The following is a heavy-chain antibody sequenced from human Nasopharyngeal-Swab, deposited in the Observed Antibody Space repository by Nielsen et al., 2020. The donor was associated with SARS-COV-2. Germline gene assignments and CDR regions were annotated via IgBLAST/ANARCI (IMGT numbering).Heavy chain of an antibody. CDR2: IYWDDDK. Sequence: SGPTLAKPTQTLTLTCTFSGFSLSTSGVGVGWIRQPPGKALEWLALIYWDDDKRYSPSLKSRLTITKDTSKNQVVLTMTNMDPVDTATYYCAHRGRLNVAFDIWGQGTMVTVSS. CDR3: AHRGRLNVAFDI. J-gene: IGHJ3*02. V-gene: IGHV2-5*02. D-gene: IGHD3-10*01. CDR1: GFSLSTSGVG.